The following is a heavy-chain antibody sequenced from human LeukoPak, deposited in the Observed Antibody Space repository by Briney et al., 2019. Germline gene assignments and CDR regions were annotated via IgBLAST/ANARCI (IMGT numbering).Heavy chain of an antibody. D-gene: IGHD3-22*01. CDR3: ATTYYYDSSGDWDYYFDY. Sequence: SVKVSCKASGGTFSSYAISWVRQAPGQGLEWMGRIIPILGIANYAQKFQGRVTITADKSTSTAYMELSGLRSEDTAVYYCATTYYYDSSGDWDYYFDYWGQGTLVTVSS. CDR2: IIPILGIA. J-gene: IGHJ4*02. V-gene: IGHV1-69*04. CDR1: GGTFSSYA.